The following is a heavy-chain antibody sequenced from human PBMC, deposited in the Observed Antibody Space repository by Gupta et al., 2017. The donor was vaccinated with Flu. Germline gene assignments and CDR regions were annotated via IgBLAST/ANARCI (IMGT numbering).Heavy chain of an antibody. CDR2: MKPDGSDK. Sequence: FTFSNYWMSWVRQAPGKGLEWVANMKPDGSDKDYMDSVKGRFTISRDNSTSALYLQMNSLRVEDTAVYYCAREPYYGAYDIWGQGTMVTVSS. J-gene: IGHJ3*02. CDR1: FTFSNYW. D-gene: IGHD3-22*01. V-gene: IGHV3-7*01. CDR3: AREPYYGAYDI.